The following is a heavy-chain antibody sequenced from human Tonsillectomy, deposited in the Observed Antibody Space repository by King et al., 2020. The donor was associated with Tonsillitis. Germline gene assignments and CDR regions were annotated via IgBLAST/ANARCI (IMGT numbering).Heavy chain of an antibody. CDR2: IRSKANSYET. D-gene: IGHD7-27*01. CDR3: TRSETGVFAY. V-gene: IGHV3-73*01. Sequence: VQLVESGGGLVQPGGSLKLSCAASGFTFSGSAMHWVRQASGKGLEWVCRIRSKANSYETEYAASVKGRFTISRDDSKNTAYLQMNSLKTEDTAVYYCTRSETGVFAYWGQGTLVTVSS. J-gene: IGHJ4*02. CDR1: GFTFSGSA.